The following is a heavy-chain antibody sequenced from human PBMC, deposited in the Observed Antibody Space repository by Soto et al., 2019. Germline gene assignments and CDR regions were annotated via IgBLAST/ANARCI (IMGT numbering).Heavy chain of an antibody. V-gene: IGHV1-8*01. CDR3: ARNGARIASDSGRRNTFFVRPDY. D-gene: IGHD2-21*02. J-gene: IGHJ4*01. Sequence: GASVKVSCKASGYTFTSYDINWVRQATGQGLEWMGWMNPNSGNTGYAQKFQGRVTMTRNTSISTAYMELSSLRSEDTAVYYCARNGARIASDSGRRNTFFVRPDYWGHGTLVTVSS. CDR2: MNPNSGNT. CDR1: GYTFTSYD.